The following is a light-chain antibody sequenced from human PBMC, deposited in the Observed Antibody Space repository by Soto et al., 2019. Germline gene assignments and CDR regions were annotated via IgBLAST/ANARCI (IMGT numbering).Light chain of an antibody. CDR2: EVN. Sequence: SALTQPGSMSGSPGHSITISCTGTSSDVGGYNSVSWYQQHPGKAPKLMIYEVNNRPSVVSNRFAASKSANTASLTILGLQSGHEADYYCNSYTSAGAYVFGTETKFTVL. CDR3: NSYTSAGAYV. V-gene: IGLV2-14*01. CDR1: SSDVGGYNS. J-gene: IGLJ1*01.